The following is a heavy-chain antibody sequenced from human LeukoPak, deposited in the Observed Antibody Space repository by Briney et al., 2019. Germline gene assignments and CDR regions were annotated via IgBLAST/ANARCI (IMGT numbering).Heavy chain of an antibody. V-gene: IGHV3-30*02. CDR3: ARDQKGGLLKGSSWSFDY. D-gene: IGHD6-13*01. Sequence: PGGSLRLSCAASGFTFSSYGMHWVRQAPGKGLEWVAFIRYDGSNKYYADSVKGRFTISRDNSKNTLYLQMNSLRAEDTAVYYCARDQKGGLLKGSSWSFDYWGQGTLVTVSS. J-gene: IGHJ4*02. CDR1: GFTFSSYG. CDR2: IRYDGSNK.